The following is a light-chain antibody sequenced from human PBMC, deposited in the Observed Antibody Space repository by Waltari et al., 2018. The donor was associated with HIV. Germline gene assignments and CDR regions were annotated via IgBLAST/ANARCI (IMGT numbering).Light chain of an antibody. J-gene: IGKJ5*01. CDR3: QQRSNWPVT. CDR1: QSVSSY. V-gene: IGKV3-11*01. Sequence: EVVLTQSPDTLSLSPGERATLPCRASQSVSSYLAWYQHKPGQAPRLLIYGASSRATGIPARFSGSGSGTDFTLTISSLEPGDSAVYYCQQRSNWPVTFGQGTRLEIK. CDR2: GAS.